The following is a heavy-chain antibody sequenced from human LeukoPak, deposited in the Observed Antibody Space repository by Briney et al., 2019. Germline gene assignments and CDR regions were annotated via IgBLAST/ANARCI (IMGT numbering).Heavy chain of an antibody. CDR3: ARHIMTTDAFDI. CDR1: GYSISSGYY. CDR2: IYQSGST. Sequence: SETLSLTCSVSGYSISSGYYWGWIRQPPGKGLEWIGSIYQSGSTSYNPSLKSRVTISVDTSNNQFSLNLASVTAADTAVYYCARHIMTTDAFDIWGQGTMVTVSS. V-gene: IGHV4-38-2*02. J-gene: IGHJ3*02. D-gene: IGHD1-14*01.